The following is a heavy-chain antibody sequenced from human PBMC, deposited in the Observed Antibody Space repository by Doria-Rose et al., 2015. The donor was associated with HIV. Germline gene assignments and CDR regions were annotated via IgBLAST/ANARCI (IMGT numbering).Heavy chain of an antibody. CDR1: GVSLSSPGMG. J-gene: IGHJ4*02. CDR2: IFSDDER. V-gene: IGHV2-26*01. D-gene: IGHD6-13*01. Sequence: QVTLKESGPVLVKPTETLTLTCTVSGVSLSSPGMGVSWIRQPPGKALEWLANIFSDDERSYKTSLKSRLTISRGPCKSQVVLTMTDTDPVDTATYYCARIKSSRWYHKYYFDFWGQGTLVIVSA. CDR3: ARIKSSRWYHKYYFDF.